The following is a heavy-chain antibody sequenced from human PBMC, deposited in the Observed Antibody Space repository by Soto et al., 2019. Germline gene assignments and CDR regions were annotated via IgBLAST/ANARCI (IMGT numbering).Heavy chain of an antibody. Sequence: SQTLSLTCAISGDSVSSNTASWNWIRQSPSRGLEWLGRTYFRSKRYSDYAVSVKSRIIINPDTSNNQFSLQLNSVTPEDTAVYFCAKGDNLGPKTGYAFDPWGQGIMVTVSS. V-gene: IGHV6-1*01. D-gene: IGHD5-12*01. J-gene: IGHJ5*02. CDR1: GDSVSSNTAS. CDR2: TYFRSKRYS. CDR3: AKGDNLGPKTGYAFDP.